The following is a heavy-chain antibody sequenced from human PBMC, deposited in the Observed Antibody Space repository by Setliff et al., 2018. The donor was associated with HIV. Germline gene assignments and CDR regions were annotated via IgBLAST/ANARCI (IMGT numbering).Heavy chain of an antibody. V-gene: IGHV1-69*13. CDR1: GGPFTSA. J-gene: IGHJ6*03. Sequence: SVKVSCKASGGPFTSAFNWVRQVPGQGLEWMGGIIPIFGTANYAQNFGGRVTITADQSTTTSYLQLNSLRFEDTAIYYCASDSPAARFEELEDHYYYFMDVWGKVTTVTVS. CDR3: ASDSPAARFEELEDHYYYFMDV. D-gene: IGHD3-10*01. CDR2: IIPIFGTA.